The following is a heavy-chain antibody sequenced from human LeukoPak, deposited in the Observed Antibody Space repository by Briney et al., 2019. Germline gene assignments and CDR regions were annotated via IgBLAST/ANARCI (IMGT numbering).Heavy chain of an antibody. J-gene: IGHJ4*02. Sequence: SETLSLTCTVSGGSISSYYWSWIRQPAGKGLESIGHISTSGSTNYNPSLKSRVATSVDTSKNQFSLKLSSVTAADTAVYYCARVRYSDSSVLTRKRSYYFDYWGQGTLVTVSS. CDR2: ISTSGST. V-gene: IGHV4-4*07. CDR1: GGSISSYY. D-gene: IGHD3-22*01. CDR3: ARVRYSDSSVLTRKRSYYFDY.